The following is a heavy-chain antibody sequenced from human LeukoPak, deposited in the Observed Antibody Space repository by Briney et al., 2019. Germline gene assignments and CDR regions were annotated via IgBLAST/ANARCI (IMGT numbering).Heavy chain of an antibody. CDR1: GLTISDSW. CDR3: AKDESRNLGEFLFDY. J-gene: IGHJ4*02. D-gene: IGHD3-10*01. CDR2: ISYDGSNK. V-gene: IGHV3-30*18. Sequence: GGSLRLSCAASGLTISDSWIHWVRQAPGKGLEWVAVISYDGSNKYYADSVKGRFTISRDNSKNTLYLQMNSLRAEDTAVYYCAKDESRNLGEFLFDYWGQGTLVTVSS.